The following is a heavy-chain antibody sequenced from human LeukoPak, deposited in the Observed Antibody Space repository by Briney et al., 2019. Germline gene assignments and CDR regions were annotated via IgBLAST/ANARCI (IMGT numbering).Heavy chain of an antibody. CDR3: AKGSPYYDYVWGSYQVDEPVFDY. D-gene: IGHD3-16*02. CDR1: GFTFSSYA. J-gene: IGHJ4*02. V-gene: IGHV3-23*01. Sequence: GGSLRLSCAASGFTFSSYAMSWVRQAPGKGLEWVSAISGSGGSTYYADSVKGRFTISRDNSKNTLYLQMNSLRAEDTAVYYCAKGSPYYDYVWGSYQVDEPVFDYWGQGTLVTVSS. CDR2: ISGSGGST.